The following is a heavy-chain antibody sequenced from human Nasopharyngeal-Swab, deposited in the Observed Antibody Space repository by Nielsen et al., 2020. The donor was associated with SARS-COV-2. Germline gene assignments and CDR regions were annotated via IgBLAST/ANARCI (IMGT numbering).Heavy chain of an antibody. CDR3: ARGWERWLRSPGNAFDI. D-gene: IGHD5-24*01. Sequence: WVRQAPGQGLEWMVRIIPILGIANYAQKFQGRVTITADKSTSTAYMELSSLRSEDTAVYYCARGWERWLRSPGNAFDIWGQGTMVTVSS. J-gene: IGHJ3*02. CDR2: IIPILGIA. V-gene: IGHV1-69*02.